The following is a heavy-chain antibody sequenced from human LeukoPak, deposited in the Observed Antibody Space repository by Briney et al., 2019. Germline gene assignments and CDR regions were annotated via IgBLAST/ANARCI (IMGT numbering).Heavy chain of an antibody. J-gene: IGHJ4*02. CDR3: ARTKRYFDWQPFDY. D-gene: IGHD3-9*01. V-gene: IGHV6-1*01. CDR1: GDRLSSNSAA. Sequence: SQTLSLTCAISGDRLSSNSAAWNWIRQSPSRGLEWLGRTYYRSKWYNDYAVSVKSRITFNPDTSKNQFSLQLNSVTPEDTAVYYCARTKRYFDWQPFDYWGQGTLVTVSS. CDR2: TYYRSKWYN.